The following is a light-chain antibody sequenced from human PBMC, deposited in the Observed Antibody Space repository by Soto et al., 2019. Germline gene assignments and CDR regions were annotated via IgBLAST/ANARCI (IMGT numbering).Light chain of an antibody. CDR2: GAS. CDR3: QQYGSSFS. V-gene: IGKV3-20*01. J-gene: IGKJ1*01. Sequence: EIVLTQSPGTLSLSPGERATLSCRASQSVSSSYLAWYHHKPGQAPRLLIYGASSSATGIPARFSGSGSGPEFTLTIVRLEAEEFAVYYCQQYGSSFSFGQGTKVEIK. CDR1: QSVSSSY.